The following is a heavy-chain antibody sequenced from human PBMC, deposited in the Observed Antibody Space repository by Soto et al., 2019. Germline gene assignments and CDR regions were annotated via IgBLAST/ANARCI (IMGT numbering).Heavy chain of an antibody. V-gene: IGHV4-39*01. CDR2: IFYAGNT. J-gene: IGHJ5*02. CDR3: ARQAAAPGIDLWFDP. CDR1: GGSISSSRCY. Sequence: SETLSLTCNVSGGSISSSRCYWAWFRQPPGKELEWIANIFYAGNTYYNPSLKSRVTVSVDTSKNQFSLKLDSVTAADTAVYYCARQAAAPGIDLWFDPWGQGTLVTVSS. D-gene: IGHD6-13*01.